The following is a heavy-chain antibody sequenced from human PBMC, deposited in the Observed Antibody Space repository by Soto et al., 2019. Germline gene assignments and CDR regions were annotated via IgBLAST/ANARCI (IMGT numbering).Heavy chain of an antibody. D-gene: IGHD4-17*01. CDR1: GGTFSSYA. CDR3: ARDYHGENTRSTGLFDY. J-gene: IGHJ4*02. CDR2: IIPIFGTA. Sequence: ASVKVSCKASGGTFSSYAISWVRQAPGQGLEWMGGIIPIFGTANYAQKFQGRVTITADESTSTAYMELSSLRSEDTAVYYCARDYHGENTRSTGLFDYWGQGTLVTVSS. V-gene: IGHV1-69*13.